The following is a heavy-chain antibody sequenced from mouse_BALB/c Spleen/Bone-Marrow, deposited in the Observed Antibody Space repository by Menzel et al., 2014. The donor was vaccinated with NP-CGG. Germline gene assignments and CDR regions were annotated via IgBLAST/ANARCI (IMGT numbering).Heavy chain of an antibody. CDR2: IKNKANGYTT. CDR3: ARDYLYYFDY. V-gene: IGHV7-3*02. CDR1: GFTFTDHY. D-gene: IGHD2-1*01. Sequence: EVKLMESGGGLVQPGGFLRLSCATSGFTFTDHYMSWVRQPPGKALEWLGFIKNKANGYTTDYSASVKGRFTISRDNSQSIVYLQMNTLRAEDSATYYCARDYLYYFDYWGQGTTLTVSS. J-gene: IGHJ2*01.